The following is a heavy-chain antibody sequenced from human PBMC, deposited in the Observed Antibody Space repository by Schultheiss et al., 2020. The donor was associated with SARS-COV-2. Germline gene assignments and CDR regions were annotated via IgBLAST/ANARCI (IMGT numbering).Heavy chain of an antibody. CDR1: GYSFTNYW. Sequence: GESLKISCKGSGYSFTNYWIGWVRQMPGKGLEWMGIIYPGDSYTSYSPSFQGHVTISADKSISTAYLHWISLKASDTAMYYCARTLSLSLNWFDPWGQGTLVTVSS. CDR2: IYPGDSYT. V-gene: IGHV5-51*01. J-gene: IGHJ5*02. D-gene: IGHD2/OR15-2a*01. CDR3: ARTLSLSLNWFDP.